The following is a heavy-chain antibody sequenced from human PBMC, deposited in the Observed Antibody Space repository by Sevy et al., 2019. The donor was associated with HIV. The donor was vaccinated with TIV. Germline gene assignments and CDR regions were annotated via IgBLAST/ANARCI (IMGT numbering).Heavy chain of an antibody. J-gene: IGHJ5*02. CDR3: ARDATSDNWFDP. Sequence: SETLSLTCAVSGGSISSSGYSWSWIRQPPGKGLEWIGYLYHSGCASYNPSLKSRVTISIDRSKNQFSVKLSSVTAADTAVYYCARDATSDNWFDPWGPGTLVTVSS. V-gene: IGHV4-30-2*01. CDR1: GGSISSSGYS. CDR2: LYHSGCA.